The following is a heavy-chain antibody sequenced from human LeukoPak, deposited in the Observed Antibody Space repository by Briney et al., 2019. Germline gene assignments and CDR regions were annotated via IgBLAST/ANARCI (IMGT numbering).Heavy chain of an antibody. CDR2: ISYDGSNK. Sequence: GGSLRLSCAASGFTFSSYGMHWVRQAPGKGLEWVAVISYDGSNKYYADSVKGRFTISRDNSKNTLYLQMNSLRAEDTAVYYCAKDPFMTTVTGDAFDIWGQGTMVAASS. D-gene: IGHD4-17*01. J-gene: IGHJ3*02. V-gene: IGHV3-30*18. CDR1: GFTFSSYG. CDR3: AKDPFMTTVTGDAFDI.